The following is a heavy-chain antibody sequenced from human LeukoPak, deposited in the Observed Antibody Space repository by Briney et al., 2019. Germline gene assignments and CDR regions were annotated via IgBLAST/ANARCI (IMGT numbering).Heavy chain of an antibody. V-gene: IGHV1-69*05. J-gene: IGHJ4*02. CDR2: IIPIFGTA. CDR3: ARQRAEGYCSSTSCYQFDH. CDR1: GGTFSSYA. Sequence: SVKVSCKASGGTFSSYAISWVRQAPGQGLEWMGRIIPIFGTANYAQKFQGRVTITTDESTSTAYMELRSLRSEDTAVYYCARQRAEGYCSSTSCYQFDHWGQGTLVTVSS. D-gene: IGHD2-2*01.